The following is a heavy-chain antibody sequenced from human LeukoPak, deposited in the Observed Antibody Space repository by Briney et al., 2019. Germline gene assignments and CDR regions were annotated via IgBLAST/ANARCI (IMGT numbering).Heavy chain of an antibody. CDR2: ISSSGSTI. CDR1: GFTFSSYE. Sequence: PGGSLRLSCAASGFTFSSYEMNWVRQAPGKGREWVSYISSSGSTIYYADSVKGRFTISRDNAKNSLYLQMNSLRAEDTAVYYCARESRSSSDYWGQGTLVTVSS. V-gene: IGHV3-48*03. CDR3: ARESRSSSDY. J-gene: IGHJ4*02. D-gene: IGHD6-13*01.